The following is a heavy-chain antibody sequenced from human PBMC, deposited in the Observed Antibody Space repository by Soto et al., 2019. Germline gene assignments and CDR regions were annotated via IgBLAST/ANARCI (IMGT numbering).Heavy chain of an antibody. CDR2: IYYSGST. CDR3: ARVVKGYCSSTSCSNNWFYP. V-gene: IGHV4-59*01. D-gene: IGHD2-2*01. CDR1: GGSISSYY. J-gene: IGHJ5*02. Sequence: SATLVLTFNVSGGSISSYYWSWIRQPPGQGPPWIGYIYYSGSTNYNPSLKSRVTISVDTSKNQFSLKLSSVTAADTAVYYCARVVKGYCSSTSCSNNWFYPWGQGTLVTVYS.